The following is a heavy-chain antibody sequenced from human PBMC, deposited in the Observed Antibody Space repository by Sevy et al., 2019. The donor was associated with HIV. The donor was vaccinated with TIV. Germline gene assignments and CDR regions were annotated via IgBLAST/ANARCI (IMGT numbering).Heavy chain of an antibody. D-gene: IGHD1-1*01. CDR1: GFSLSTSGVG. V-gene: IGHV2-5*01. J-gene: IGHJ4*02. Sequence: SGPTLVNPSQTLTLTCTFSGFSLSTSGVGVGWIHQPPGKALEWLALIYWNDDKRYSPSLKSRLTITKDTSKIQVVLTMTNMDPVCIATYYCAHIFKDWTPDYWGQGTLVTVSS. CDR3: AHIFKDWTPDY. CDR2: IYWNDDK.